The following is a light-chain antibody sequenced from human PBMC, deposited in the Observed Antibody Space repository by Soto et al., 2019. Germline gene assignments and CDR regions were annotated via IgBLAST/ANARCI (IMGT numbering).Light chain of an antibody. CDR1: SGDVGSYNL. Sequence: QSALTQPASVSGSPGQSITISCTGTSGDVGSYNLVSWYQHHPGKAPKLMIYEGSKRPSGVSNRFSDSKSGSTASLTISGLQAEDEADYYCCSYARSSTYVFGTGTKVTVL. CDR2: EGS. V-gene: IGLV2-23*01. CDR3: CSYARSSTYV. J-gene: IGLJ1*01.